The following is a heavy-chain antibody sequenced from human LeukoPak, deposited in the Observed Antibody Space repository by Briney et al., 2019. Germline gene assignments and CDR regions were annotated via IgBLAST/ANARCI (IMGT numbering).Heavy chain of an antibody. CDR2: IIPIFGTA. V-gene: IGHV1-69*13. Sequence: ASVKVSCKASGGTFSSYAISWVRLAPGQGLEWMGGIIPIFGTANYAQKFQGRVTITADESTSTAYMELSSLRSEDTAVYYCARVPIGGSTSQNYYYYGMDVWGQGTTVTVSS. D-gene: IGHD2-2*01. CDR3: ARVPIGGSTSQNYYYYGMDV. J-gene: IGHJ6*02. CDR1: GGTFSSYA.